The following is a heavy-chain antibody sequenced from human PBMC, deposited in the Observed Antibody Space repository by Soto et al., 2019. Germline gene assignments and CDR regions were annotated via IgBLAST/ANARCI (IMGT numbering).Heavy chain of an antibody. CDR1: GYTFTGYY. J-gene: IGHJ6*02. CDR2: INPNSGGT. CDR3: ARVNRYCSSTSCYYYYGMDV. Sequence: ASVKVSCKASGYTFTGYYMHWVRQAPGQGLEWMGWINPNSGGTNYAQKFQGRVTMTRDTSISTAYMELSRLRSDDTAVYYCARVNRYCSSTSCYYYYGMDVWGQGTTVTVSS. V-gene: IGHV1-2*02. D-gene: IGHD2-2*01.